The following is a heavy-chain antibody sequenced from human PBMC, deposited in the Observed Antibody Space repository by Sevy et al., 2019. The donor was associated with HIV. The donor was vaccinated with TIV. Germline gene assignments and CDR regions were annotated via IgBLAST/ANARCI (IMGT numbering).Heavy chain of an antibody. V-gene: IGHV3-49*03. CDR1: GFTFGDYA. Sequence: GGSLRLSCTSSGFTFGDYAMSWFRQAPGKGLEWVAFIRRNSHEPYGGTTEYAASVKGRFTISRDDSKDIAYLQMNSLETEDTAVYYCTRALATADTPEYYFDYWGQGILVTVSS. CDR3: TRALATADTPEYYFDY. CDR2: IRRNSHEPYGGTT. D-gene: IGHD5-12*01. J-gene: IGHJ4*02.